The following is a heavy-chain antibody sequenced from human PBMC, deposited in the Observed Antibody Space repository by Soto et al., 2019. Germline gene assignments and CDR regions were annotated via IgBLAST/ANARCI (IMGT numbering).Heavy chain of an antibody. V-gene: IGHV3-7*03. D-gene: IGHD3-10*01. CDR1: GITTSTYW. J-gene: IGHJ4*02. Sequence: EVQLVESGGALVRPGESLRLSCAASGITTSTYWTGWFRQAPGRGLEWVATIKRDGTEKYYMDSLKGRFTISRDNAINSLYLQMSSLRAEDTAVYFCVTGDHADYWGQGTLVTVSS. CDR3: VTGDHADY. CDR2: IKRDGTEK.